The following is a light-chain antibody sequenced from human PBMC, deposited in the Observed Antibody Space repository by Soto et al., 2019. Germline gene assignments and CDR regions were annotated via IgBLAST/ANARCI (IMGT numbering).Light chain of an antibody. CDR2: AAS. CDR1: QGIGSW. J-gene: IGKJ1*01. CDR3: QQANSFPWT. V-gene: IGKV1-12*01. Sequence: DIPMTQSPSSVSASVVDRVTITCRASQGIGSWLAWYQQKPGKAPKILIYAASSLQSGVPSRFSGSGSVTDFTLTISSLQPEDFATYYCQQANSFPWTFGQGTKVEIK.